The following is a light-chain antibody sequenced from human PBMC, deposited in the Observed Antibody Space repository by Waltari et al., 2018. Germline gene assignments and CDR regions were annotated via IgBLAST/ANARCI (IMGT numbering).Light chain of an antibody. CDR1: ASDVGGYNF. Sequence: QSALTQPRSVSGSPGHSVTFSCTGTASDVGGYNFVPGYQQHPGKAPKLIIYNVDQRPSGVPDRFSGSKSGNTASLTISGLQAEDEADYYCCSYAGKYTSVFGGGTKLTVL. V-gene: IGLV2-11*01. J-gene: IGLJ2*01. CDR3: CSYAGKYTSV. CDR2: NVD.